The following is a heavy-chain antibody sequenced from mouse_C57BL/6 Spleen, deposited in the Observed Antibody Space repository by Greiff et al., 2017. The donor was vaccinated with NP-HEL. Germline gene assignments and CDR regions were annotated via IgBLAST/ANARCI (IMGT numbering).Heavy chain of an antibody. CDR3: ARSSYYYGSRVTYWYVDV. CDR1: GYPFTSSW. V-gene: IGHV1-69*01. D-gene: IGHD1-1*01. CDR2: IDPSDSTP. Sequence: QVQLKQPGAELVMPGASVKLSCKASGYPFTSSWIHWVKQRPGQGLEWIGEIDPSDSTPNYNQKFKGKSTLTVDKSSSTAYMQLSRLTTEDSAVYDCARSSYYYGSRVTYWYVDVWGTGTTVTVSS. J-gene: IGHJ1*03.